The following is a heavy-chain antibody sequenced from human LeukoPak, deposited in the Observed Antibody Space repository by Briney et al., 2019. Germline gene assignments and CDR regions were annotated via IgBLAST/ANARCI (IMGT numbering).Heavy chain of an antibody. V-gene: IGHV3-64*01. Sequence: PGGSLRLSCSASGFTFSRYAMHWVRQAPGKGLEYVSAISSNGGNTYYANSVKGRFTISRDNSKNTLHLQMGSLRAEDMAVYYCARGPKGIALYYFDYWGQGTLVTVSS. J-gene: IGHJ4*02. CDR2: ISSNGGNT. CDR1: GFTFSRYA. D-gene: IGHD1-14*01. CDR3: ARGPKGIALYYFDY.